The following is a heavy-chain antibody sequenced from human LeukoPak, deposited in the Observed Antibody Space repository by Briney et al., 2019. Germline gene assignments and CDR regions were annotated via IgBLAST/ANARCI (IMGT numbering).Heavy chain of an antibody. CDR1: GFTFSSYA. V-gene: IGHV3-33*08. CDR2: IWDDGSNE. J-gene: IGHJ4*02. Sequence: PGGSLRLSCAASGFTFSSYAMSWVRQAPGKGLEWVAVIWDDGSNEYYANSVRGRFTIFRDNRRNTLYLQMNSLRAEDTAVYSCARDHSGTQDYWGQGTLVTVSS. D-gene: IGHD1-1*01. CDR3: ARDHSGTQDY.